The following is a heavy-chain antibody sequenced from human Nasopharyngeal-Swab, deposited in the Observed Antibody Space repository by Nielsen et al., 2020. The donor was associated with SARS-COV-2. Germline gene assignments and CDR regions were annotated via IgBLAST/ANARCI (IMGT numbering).Heavy chain of an antibody. J-gene: IGHJ6*03. CDR3: TTDSKRLRQWLVLDYYYMDV. CDR2: INSKTDGGTT. V-gene: IGHV3-15*01. D-gene: IGHD6-19*01. Sequence: GESLKISCAASGFPFSNAWMSWVRQAPGKGLEWVGRINSKTDGGTTDYAAPVKGRFTISRDDSKNTLYLQMNSLKTEDTAVYYCTTDSKRLRQWLVLDYYYMDVWGKGTTVTVSS. CDR1: GFPFSNAW.